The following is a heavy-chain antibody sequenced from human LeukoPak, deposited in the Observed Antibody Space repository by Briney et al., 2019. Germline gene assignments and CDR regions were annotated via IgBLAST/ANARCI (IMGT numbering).Heavy chain of an antibody. D-gene: IGHD5-12*01. CDR1: GGSISSSNW. Sequence: SETLSLTCAVSGGSISSSNWWSWVRQPPGKGLEWIGEIYHSGSTNYNPSLKSRVTISVDKSKNQFSLKLSSVTAADTAVYYCARDSSGYDYWFDPWGQGTLVTVSS. CDR2: IYHSGST. CDR3: ARDSSGYDYWFDP. J-gene: IGHJ5*02. V-gene: IGHV4-4*02.